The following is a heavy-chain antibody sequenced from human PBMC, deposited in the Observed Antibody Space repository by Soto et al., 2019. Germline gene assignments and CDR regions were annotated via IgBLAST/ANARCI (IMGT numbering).Heavy chain of an antibody. D-gene: IGHD6-19*01. CDR1: GGTFSSYA. CDR3: ARSGSGSPTSPRRFDY. CDR2: IIPIFGTA. V-gene: IGHV1-69*13. J-gene: IGHJ4*02. Sequence: SVKVSCKASGGTFSSYAISWVRQAPGQGLEWMGGIIPIFGTANYAQKFQGRVTITADGSTSTAYMELSSLRSEDTAVYYCARSGSGSPTSPRRFDYWGQGTLVTVSS.